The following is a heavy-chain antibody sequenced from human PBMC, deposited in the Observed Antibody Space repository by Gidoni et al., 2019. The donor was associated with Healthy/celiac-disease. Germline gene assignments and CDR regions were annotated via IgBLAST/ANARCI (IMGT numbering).Heavy chain of an antibody. D-gene: IGHD3-16*01. J-gene: IGHJ4*02. V-gene: IGHV3-30*18. CDR2: ISYDGSNK. CDR3: ANTYYDYVWGSYVGSAFDY. CDR1: GFTFSSYG. Sequence: AASGFTFSSYGMHWVRQAPGKGLEWVAVISYDGSNKYYADSVKGRFTISRDNSKNTLYLQMNSLRAEDTAVYYCANTYYDYVWGSYVGSAFDYWGQGTLVTVSS.